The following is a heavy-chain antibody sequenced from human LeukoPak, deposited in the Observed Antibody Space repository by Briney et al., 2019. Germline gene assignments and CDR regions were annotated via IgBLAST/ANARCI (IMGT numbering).Heavy chain of an antibody. Sequence: PGGSLRLSCAASGFTFSSYSMNWVRQAPGKGPEWVSYISSSSSTIYYADSVKGRFTISRDNAKNSLYLQMNSLRAEDTAVYYCARGGGGNSYGYWGQGTLVTVSS. D-gene: IGHD4-23*01. CDR1: GFTFSSYS. J-gene: IGHJ4*02. CDR2: ISSSSSTI. V-gene: IGHV3-48*01. CDR3: ARGGGGNSYGY.